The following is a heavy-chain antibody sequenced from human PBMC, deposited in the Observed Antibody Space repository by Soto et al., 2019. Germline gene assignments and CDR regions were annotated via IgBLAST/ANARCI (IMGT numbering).Heavy chain of an antibody. D-gene: IGHD3-22*01. CDR1: GFTFSSYG. J-gene: IGHJ4*02. Sequence: GGSLRLSCAASGFTFSSYGMHWVRQAPGKGLEWVAVISYDGSNKYYADSVKGRFTISRDNSKNTLYLQMNSLRAEDTAVYYCAKDTYYYDSSGYYFYNYWGQGTLVT. CDR3: AKDTYYYDSSGYYFYNY. V-gene: IGHV3-30*18. CDR2: ISYDGSNK.